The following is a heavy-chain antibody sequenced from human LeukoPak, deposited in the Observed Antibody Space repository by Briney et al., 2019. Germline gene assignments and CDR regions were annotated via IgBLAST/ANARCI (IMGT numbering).Heavy chain of an antibody. CDR1: GGSISSSSYY. D-gene: IGHD2-2*01. V-gene: IGHV4-39*07. J-gene: IGHJ4*02. Sequence: SETLSLTCTVSGGSISSSSYYWGWIRQPPGKGLEWIGEINHSGSTNYNPSLKSRVTISVDTSKNQFSLKLSSVTAADTAVYYCARSHLYCSSTSCSPGYWGQGTLVTVSS. CDR3: ARSHLYCSSTSCSPGY. CDR2: INHSGST.